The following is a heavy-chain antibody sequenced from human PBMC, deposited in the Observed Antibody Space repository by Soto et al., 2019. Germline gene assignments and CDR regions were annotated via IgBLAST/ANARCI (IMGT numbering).Heavy chain of an antibody. CDR2: INPNSGGT. D-gene: IGHD3-9*01. CDR1: GYTFTGYY. CDR3: AREYYDILTGYSTGHYYYYYMDV. J-gene: IGHJ6*03. V-gene: IGHV1-2*04. Sequence: ASVKVYCKASGYTFTGYYMHWVRQAPGQGLEWMGWINPNSGGTNYAQKFQGWVTMTRDTSISTAYMELSRLRSDDTAVYYCAREYYDILTGYSTGHYYYYYMDVWGKGTTVNVSS.